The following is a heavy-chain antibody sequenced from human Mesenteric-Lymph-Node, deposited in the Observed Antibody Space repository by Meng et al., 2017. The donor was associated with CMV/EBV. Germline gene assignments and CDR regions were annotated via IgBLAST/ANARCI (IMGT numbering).Heavy chain of an antibody. D-gene: IGHD7-27*01. CDR1: GFTFSDYS. V-gene: IGHV3-21*01. J-gene: IGHJ4*02. CDR2: ISSGTNYI. CDR3: ARDNPNWGFDGGFDY. Sequence: GGSLRLSCAASGFTFSDYSMNWVRQAPGRGLEWVSSISSGTNYIYYADSMKGRFTISRDNSKNTLYLQMNSLRAEDTAVYYCARDNPNWGFDGGFDYWGQGTLVTVSS.